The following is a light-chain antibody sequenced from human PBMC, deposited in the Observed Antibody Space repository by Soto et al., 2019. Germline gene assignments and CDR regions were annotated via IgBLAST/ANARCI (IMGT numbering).Light chain of an antibody. CDR3: CAYTGENTWL. CDR1: STDVGSYNV. CDR2: GVS. J-gene: IGLJ2*01. V-gene: IGLV2-23*02. Sequence: QSALTQPASVSGSPGQSITISCTGSSTDVGSYNVVSWYQQHPAKAPQLIIYGVSNRPSGVSDRFFGSKSGNTASLTISGLQAEDEADYYCCAYTGENTWLFGGGTKLTVL.